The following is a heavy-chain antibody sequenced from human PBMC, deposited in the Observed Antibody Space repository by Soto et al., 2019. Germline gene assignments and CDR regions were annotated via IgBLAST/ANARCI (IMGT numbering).Heavy chain of an antibody. D-gene: IGHD2-21*02. CDR1: GGSITSGAFY. V-gene: IGHV4-39*01. Sequence: QLQLQESGPGLVKPSETLSLSCTVSGGSITSGAFYWGWIRQSPGNGLEWIATISYSDITYSNPSFKSRVTLALDTSKSQFSLRLTSVTAEDSAVYFCARRVYGDDWFSPIHDAFDVWGQGTLVSVSS. J-gene: IGHJ3*01. CDR2: ISYSDIT. CDR3: ARRVYGDDWFSPIHDAFDV.